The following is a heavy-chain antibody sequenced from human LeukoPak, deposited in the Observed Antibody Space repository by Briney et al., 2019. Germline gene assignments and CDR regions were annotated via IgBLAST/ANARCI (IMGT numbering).Heavy chain of an antibody. CDR1: GGSISSSSYY. D-gene: IGHD2-15*01. V-gene: IGHV4-39*01. CDR2: IYYSGST. CDR3: ARALPDIVVVVAATRNWFDP. J-gene: IGHJ5*02. Sequence: SETLSLTCTVSGGSISSSSYYWGWIRQPPGKGLEWIGRIYYSGSTYYNPSLKSRVTISVDTSKNQFSLKLSSVTAADTAVYYCARALPDIVVVVAATRNWFDPWGQGTLVTVSS.